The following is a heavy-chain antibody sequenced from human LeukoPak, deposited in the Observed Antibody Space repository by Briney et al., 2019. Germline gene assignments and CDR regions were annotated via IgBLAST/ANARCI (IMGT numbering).Heavy chain of an antibody. CDR1: GFIFSNYA. CDR2: IGGRDSGT. Sequence: GGSLRLSCAASGFIFSNYAMSWIRQAPGKGLEWVSAIGGRDSGTYYADSVRGRFTVSRDDPKNTLYLQMNTLRAEDTAVYYCAKWGDYDILTGYYDSDYWGQGTLVTVSS. D-gene: IGHD3-9*01. V-gene: IGHV3-23*01. CDR3: AKWGDYDILTGYYDSDY. J-gene: IGHJ4*02.